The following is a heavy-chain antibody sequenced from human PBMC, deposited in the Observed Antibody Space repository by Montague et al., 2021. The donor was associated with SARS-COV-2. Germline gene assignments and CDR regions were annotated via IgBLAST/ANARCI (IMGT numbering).Heavy chain of an antibody. Sequence: SETLSLTCVVSDGSISSGNWWSWVRQPPGKGLEWIGESIIVGAPATKYNPSLKSRVTISADKSKNQFSLRVTSVTAADTAVYYCARRTWGDSGVFDIWGRGTKVIVSS. CDR3: ARRTWGDSGVFDI. D-gene: IGHD2-21*02. J-gene: IGHJ3*02. CDR2: SIIVGAP. V-gene: IGHV4-4*02. CDR1: DGSISSGNW.